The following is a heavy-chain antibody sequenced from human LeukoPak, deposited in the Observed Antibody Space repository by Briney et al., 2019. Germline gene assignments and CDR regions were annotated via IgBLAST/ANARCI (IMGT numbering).Heavy chain of an antibody. Sequence: PSETLSLTCAVYGGSFSGYYWSWIRQPPGKGLEWIGEINHSGSTNYNPSLKSRVTISVDTSKNQFSLKLSSVTAADTAVYYCARERIQYFDWAYYGMDVWGQGTTVTVSS. J-gene: IGHJ6*02. CDR3: ARERIQYFDWAYYGMDV. CDR1: GGSFSGYY. D-gene: IGHD3-9*01. V-gene: IGHV4-34*01. CDR2: INHSGST.